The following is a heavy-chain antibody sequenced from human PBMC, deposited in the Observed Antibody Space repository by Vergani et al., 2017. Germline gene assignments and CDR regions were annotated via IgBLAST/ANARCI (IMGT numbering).Heavy chain of an antibody. J-gene: IGHJ4*02. CDR2: IYYSGST. CDR3: ARYCSSTSCQTGFDY. CDR1: GGSISSGDYY. Sequence: QVQLQESGPGLVKPSQTLSLTCTVSGGSISSGDYYLSWIRQPPGKGLEWIGYIYYSGSTYYNPSLKSRVTISVDTSKNQFSLKLSSVTAADTAVYYCARYCSSTSCQTGFDYWGQGTLVTVSS. D-gene: IGHD2-2*01. V-gene: IGHV4-30-4*08.